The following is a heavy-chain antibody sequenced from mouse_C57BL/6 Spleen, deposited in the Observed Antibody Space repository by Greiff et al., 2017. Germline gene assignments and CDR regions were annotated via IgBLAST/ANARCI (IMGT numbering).Heavy chain of an antibody. CDR3: ARREYGGNSAWFAY. CDR2: ISYSGST. V-gene: IGHV3-1*01. CDR1: GYSITSGYD. J-gene: IGHJ3*01. D-gene: IGHD1-1*02. Sequence: EVQLQESGPGMVKPSQSLSLTCTVTGYSITSGYDWHWIRHFPGNKLEWMGYISYSGSTNYNPSLKSRISITHATSKNHFFLKLNSVTTEDTATYYCARREYGGNSAWFAYWGQGTLVTVSA.